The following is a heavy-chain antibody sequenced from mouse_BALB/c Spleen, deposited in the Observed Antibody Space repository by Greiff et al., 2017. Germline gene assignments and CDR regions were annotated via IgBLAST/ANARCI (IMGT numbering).Heavy chain of an antibody. V-gene: IGHV5-6-3*01. CDR3: AREGIRYFDY. Sequence: EVQLVESGGGLVQPGGSLKLSCAASGFTFSSYGMSWVRQTPDKRLELVATINSNGGSTYYPDSVKGRFTISRDNAKNTLYLQMSSLKSEDTAMYYCAREGIRYFDYWGQGTTLTVSS. J-gene: IGHJ2*01. D-gene: IGHD2-4*01. CDR1: GFTFSSYG. CDR2: INSNGGST.